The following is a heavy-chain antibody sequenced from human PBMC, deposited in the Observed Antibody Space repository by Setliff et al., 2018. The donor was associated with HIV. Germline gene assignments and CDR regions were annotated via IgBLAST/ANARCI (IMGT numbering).Heavy chain of an antibody. CDR2: IYYSGST. D-gene: IGHD2-2*01. CDR1: GGSISSSSYY. V-gene: IGHV4-39*01. Sequence: SETLSLTCTVSGGSISSSSYYWGWIRQPPGKGLEWIGSIYYSGSTYYNPSLKSRVTISVDTSKNQFSLKLSSVTAADTAVYYCARGGTSSNWFRAWGQGTLVTVSS. CDR3: ARGGTSSNWFRA. J-gene: IGHJ5*02.